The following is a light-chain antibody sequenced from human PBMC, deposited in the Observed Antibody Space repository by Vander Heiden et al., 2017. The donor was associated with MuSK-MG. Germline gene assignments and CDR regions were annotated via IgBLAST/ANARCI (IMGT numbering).Light chain of an antibody. CDR3: LSYGSVPYT. Sequence: DIQMTQSPSSLSASVGDRVTITCRASQGISNYLAWYQQKPGKAPKLLIHAASTLQSGVPSRFSGSGSGTDFTLTISSLQPEDVATFYCLSYGSVPYTFGQGTNLEIK. CDR2: AAS. V-gene: IGKV1-27*01. J-gene: IGKJ2*01. CDR1: QGISNY.